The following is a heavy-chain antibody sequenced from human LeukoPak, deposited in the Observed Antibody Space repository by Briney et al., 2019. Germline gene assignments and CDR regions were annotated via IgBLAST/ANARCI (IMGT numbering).Heavy chain of an antibody. Sequence: GASVKVSCKASGYTFTSYDINWVRQATGQGLEWMGWMNPNSGNTGYAQKFQGRVTMTRNTSISTAYMELSSLRSEDTAVYYCARGGSGDYDFWSGYYPYYYYGMDVWGQGTTVTVSS. J-gene: IGHJ6*02. CDR1: GYTFTSYD. CDR3: ARGGSGDYDFWSGYYPYYYYGMDV. CDR2: MNPNSGNT. V-gene: IGHV1-8*01. D-gene: IGHD3-3*01.